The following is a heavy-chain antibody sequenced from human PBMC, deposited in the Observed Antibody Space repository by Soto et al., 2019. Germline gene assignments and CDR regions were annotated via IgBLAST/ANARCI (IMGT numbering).Heavy chain of an antibody. CDR3: ARLSSGWHVDY. D-gene: IGHD6-19*01. Sequence: QLQLQESGPGLVKPSETLSLTCTVSGGSISSSSYQWGWIRQPPGKGLEWIGSIYYSGSTYYNPSLKSRVTISVDTSKNQFSLKMSSVTAADTAVYYCARLSSGWHVDYWGQGTLVTVSS. V-gene: IGHV4-39*01. CDR1: GGSISSSSYQ. J-gene: IGHJ4*02. CDR2: IYYSGST.